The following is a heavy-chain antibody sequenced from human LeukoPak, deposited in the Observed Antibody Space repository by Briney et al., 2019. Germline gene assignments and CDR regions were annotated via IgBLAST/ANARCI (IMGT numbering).Heavy chain of an antibody. Sequence: ASVKVSCKASGYTFTSYDMNWVRQATGQGLEWMGWMNPNSGNTGYAQKFQDRVSMTRNTSISTAYMELSSLRSEDTAVYYCARGMGSGSYSAAYYFDYWGQGTLVTAPS. CDR2: MNPNSGNT. V-gene: IGHV1-8*01. CDR1: GYTFTSYD. D-gene: IGHD3-22*01. J-gene: IGHJ4*02. CDR3: ARGMGSGSYSAAYYFDY.